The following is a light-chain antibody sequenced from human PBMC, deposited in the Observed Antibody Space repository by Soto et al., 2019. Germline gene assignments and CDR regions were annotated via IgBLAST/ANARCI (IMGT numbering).Light chain of an antibody. CDR1: NSNIGGGYD. CDR3: HSYDSRLSGSV. Sequence: QSVLTQPPSVSRAPGQRVTISCTGNNSNIGGGYDVHWYQQLPGTAPKLLIYGNNNRPSGVPDRFSGSKSYASASLAITGLQSEDEADYYCHSYDSRLSGSVFGGGTKLTVL. J-gene: IGLJ2*01. V-gene: IGLV1-40*01. CDR2: GNN.